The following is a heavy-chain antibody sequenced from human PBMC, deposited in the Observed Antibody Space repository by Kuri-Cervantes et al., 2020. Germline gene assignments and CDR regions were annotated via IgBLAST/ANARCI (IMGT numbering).Heavy chain of an antibody. CDR2: ISSSSSTI. V-gene: IGHV3-48*01. D-gene: IGHD2-2*01. J-gene: IGHJ4*02. CDR3: AREGYCSSTSCYDDY. CDR1: GFTFSSYS. Sequence: GESLKISCAASGFTFSSYSMNWVRQAPGKGLEWVSYISSSSSTIYYADSVKGRFTISRDNAKNSLYLQMNSLRAEDTAVYYCAREGYCSSTSCYDDYWGQGTLVTVSS.